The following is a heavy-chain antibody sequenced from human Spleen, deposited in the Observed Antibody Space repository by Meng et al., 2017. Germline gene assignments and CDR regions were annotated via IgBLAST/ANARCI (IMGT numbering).Heavy chain of an antibody. CDR3: QRGSGGSV. Sequence: QVQLRESGPALVKPSENLSLTFAVSGHSITNLNWWSWARQPPGKGLVWIWEIPHRGSSAYNPSLKSRVSMSIDKSKNQFSRNLTSVTAADTAVYHCQRGSGGSVWGQGTLVTVSS. D-gene: IGHD3-10*01. CDR1: GHSITNLNW. J-gene: IGHJ1*01. V-gene: IGHV4-4*02. CDR2: IPHRGSS.